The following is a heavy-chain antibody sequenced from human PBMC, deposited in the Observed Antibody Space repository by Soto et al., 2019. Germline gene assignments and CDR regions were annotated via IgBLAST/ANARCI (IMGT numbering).Heavy chain of an antibody. J-gene: IGHJ4*02. CDR1: GFTFSIYW. V-gene: IGHV3-74*01. CDR3: TTEAAGQLDY. D-gene: IGHD6-13*01. CDR2: IDNAGSSA. Sequence: GGSLRISCAASGFTFSIYWMHWVRQAPGKGPVWVSRIDNAGSSARYADSVKGRFTISRDNAKNTVYLQMNSLRAEDTAVYYCTTEAAGQLDYWGQGTLVTVSS.